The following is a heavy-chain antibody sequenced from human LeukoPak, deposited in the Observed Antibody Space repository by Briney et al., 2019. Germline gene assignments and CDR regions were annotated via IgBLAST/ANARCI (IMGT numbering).Heavy chain of an antibody. CDR2: IYYSGST. V-gene: IGHV4-59*01. D-gene: IGHD6-19*01. CDR3: ARDTGVAVAGYYYYYMDV. J-gene: IGHJ6*03. CDR1: GGSISSYY. Sequence: SETLSLTCTVPGGSISSYYWSWIRQPPGKGLEWIGYIYYSGSTNYNPSLKSRVTISVDTSKNQFSLKLSSVTAADTAVYYCARDTGVAVAGYYYYYMDVWGKGTTVTVSS.